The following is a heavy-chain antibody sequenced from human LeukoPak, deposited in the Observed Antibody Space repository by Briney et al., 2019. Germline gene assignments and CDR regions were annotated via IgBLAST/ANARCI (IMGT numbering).Heavy chain of an antibody. Sequence: GASVKVSCKASGYTFTSYDINWVRQAPGQGLEWMGIINPSGGSTSYAQKFQGRVTMTRDMSTSTVYMELSSLRSEDTAVYYCARGGPDGYNSFDYWGQGTLVTVSS. CDR1: GYTFTSYD. CDR3: ARGGPDGYNSFDY. J-gene: IGHJ4*02. D-gene: IGHD5-24*01. CDR2: INPSGGST. V-gene: IGHV1-46*01.